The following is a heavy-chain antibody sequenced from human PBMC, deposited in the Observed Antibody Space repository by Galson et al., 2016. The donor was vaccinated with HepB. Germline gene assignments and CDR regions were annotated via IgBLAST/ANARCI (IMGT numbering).Heavy chain of an antibody. CDR3: ARESQYFDQENLDY. CDR1: GFIFTNYN. V-gene: IGHV3-48*02. CDR2: ISRGGGYTI. D-gene: IGHD3-9*01. J-gene: IGHJ4*02. Sequence: SLRLSCAASGFIFTNYNMNWVRQAPGKGLEWVSSISRGGGYTIYYVDSVRGRFTISRDNAKNSLYLQMNSLRDEDTAVYYCARESQYFDQENLDYWGQGTLVTVSS.